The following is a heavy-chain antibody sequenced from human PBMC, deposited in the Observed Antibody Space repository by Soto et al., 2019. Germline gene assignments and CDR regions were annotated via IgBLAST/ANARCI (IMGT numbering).Heavy chain of an antibody. Sequence: QVQLVQSGAEVKKPGASVKVSCKASGYTFTSYAMHWVRQAPGQRLEWMGWINAGNGNTKYSQRFQGRVTITRDTSASTAYMELSSLRSEDTAVYYCARGEFLSYDDYWGQGTLVTVSS. D-gene: IGHD3-16*01. CDR2: INAGNGNT. CDR1: GYTFTSYA. CDR3: ARGEFLSYDDY. J-gene: IGHJ4*02. V-gene: IGHV1-3*01.